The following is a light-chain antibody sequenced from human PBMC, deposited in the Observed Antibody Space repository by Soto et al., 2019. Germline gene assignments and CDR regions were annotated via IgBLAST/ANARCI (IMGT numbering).Light chain of an antibody. J-gene: IGLJ1*01. CDR3: CSFTSITTYV. CDR2: EVS. V-gene: IGLV2-14*01. Sequence: QSLLTQPASVSSSLGQSITISCTGTSSDVGAYNYVSWYQQQPGKAPKLMISEVSNRPSGVSNRFSGSKSGNTASLIISGLQAEDEADYYCCSFTSITTYVFGTGTKVTVL. CDR1: SSDVGAYNY.